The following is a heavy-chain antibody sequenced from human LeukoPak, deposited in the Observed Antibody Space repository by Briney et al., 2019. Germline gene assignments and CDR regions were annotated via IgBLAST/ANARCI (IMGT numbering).Heavy chain of an antibody. CDR2: ISAYSGNT. CDR3: AREGATDDSFDY. D-gene: IGHD4/OR15-4a*01. V-gene: IGHV1-18*01. CDR1: GYSLSSNG. J-gene: IGHJ4*02. Sequence: ASVKVSCKASGYSLSSNGISWARQAAGQGLEWVGWISAYSGNTKYAQNFQGRVTMTTDTSTSTAYMELRSLRSDDTAVYYCAREGATDDSFDYWGQGTLVTVSS.